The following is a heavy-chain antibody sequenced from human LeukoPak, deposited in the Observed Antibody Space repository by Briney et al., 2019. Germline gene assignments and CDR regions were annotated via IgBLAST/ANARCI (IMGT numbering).Heavy chain of an antibody. Sequence: VASVKVSCKASGYTFTGYYMHWVRQAPGQGLEWMGWINPNSGGTNYAQKFQGRVTMTRDTSISTAYMEPSRLRSDDTAVYYCARKVGATNEVDYWGQGTLVTVSS. CDR2: INPNSGGT. D-gene: IGHD1-26*01. J-gene: IGHJ4*02. CDR1: GYTFTGYY. V-gene: IGHV1-2*02. CDR3: ARKVGATNEVDY.